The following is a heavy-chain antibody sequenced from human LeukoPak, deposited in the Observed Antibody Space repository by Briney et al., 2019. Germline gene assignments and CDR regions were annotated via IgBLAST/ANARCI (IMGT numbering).Heavy chain of an antibody. J-gene: IGHJ4*02. V-gene: IGHV3-7*01. CDR2: IKQDGSGK. CDR1: GFTFSSRDW. Sequence: GGSLRLSCVASGFTFSSRDWMTWVRQAPGKGLEWVANIKQDGSGKNYVDSVKGRFTISRDNAKNSLSLQMNSLRVEDTAVYYCAKVAKYYYGSETYYFFEHWGQRTPVTASS. CDR3: AKVAKYYYGSETYYFFEH. D-gene: IGHD3-10*01.